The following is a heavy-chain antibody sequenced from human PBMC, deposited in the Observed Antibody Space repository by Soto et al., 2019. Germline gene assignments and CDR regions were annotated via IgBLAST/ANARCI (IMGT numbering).Heavy chain of an antibody. D-gene: IGHD4-17*01. V-gene: IGHV4-30-4*01. CDR3: ASRTVTYYYYYGMDV. CDR2: IYYSGST. J-gene: IGHJ6*02. Sequence: QVQLQESGPGLVKPSQTLSLTCTVSGGSISSGDYYWSWIRQPPGKGLEWIGYIYYSGSTYYNPFLKSRVTISVDTSKNQFPLKLSSVTAADTAVYYCASRTVTYYYYYGMDVWGQGTTVTVSS. CDR1: GGSISSGDYY.